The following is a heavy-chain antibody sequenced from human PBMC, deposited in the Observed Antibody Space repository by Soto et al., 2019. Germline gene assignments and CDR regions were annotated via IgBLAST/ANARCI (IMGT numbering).Heavy chain of an antibody. D-gene: IGHD3-10*01. CDR2: INSDGSTT. J-gene: IGHJ6*02. CDR1: GFTFTTSW. CDR3: ASDRDYGMDV. V-gene: IGHV3-74*01. Sequence: EVQLVESGGGLVQPGGSLRLSCAASGFTFTTSWMHWVRQAPEKGLVWVSHINSDGSTTTYADSVRGRFTISRDNAKNTLYLQMNSLRVEDTAVYYCASDRDYGMDVCGQGTTVIVSS.